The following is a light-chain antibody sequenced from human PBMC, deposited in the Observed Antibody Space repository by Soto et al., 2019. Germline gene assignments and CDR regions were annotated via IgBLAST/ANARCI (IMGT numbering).Light chain of an antibody. CDR3: QQYGSSRT. CDR1: QSVSSSY. V-gene: IGKV3-20*01. Sequence: EIVFTQSPGTLSFSPGGRATLSCRASQSVSSSYLAWYQQKPGKAPRLLIFAASSRASGIPDRFSGSGSGTDFTLTIRRLEPEDFAVYFCQQYGSSRTFGQGTKVDIK. J-gene: IGKJ1*01. CDR2: AAS.